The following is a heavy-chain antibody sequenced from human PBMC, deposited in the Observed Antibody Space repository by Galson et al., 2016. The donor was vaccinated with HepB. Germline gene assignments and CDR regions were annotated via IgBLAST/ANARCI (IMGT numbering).Heavy chain of an antibody. CDR2: ISYDGHSD. J-gene: IGHJ5*02. D-gene: IGHD5-12*01. CDR3: ARDRGAMMHEVAAIGEVNWFDP. Sequence: SLRLSCAASEFNISLYAMHWVRQAPGKGLEWVAVISYDGHSDYYTDSVKGRFTVSRDNSKNTLYLQLNGLRPEDTAVYYCARDRGAMMHEVAAIGEVNWFDPWGQGTLVTVSS. V-gene: IGHV3-30*04. CDR1: EFNISLYA.